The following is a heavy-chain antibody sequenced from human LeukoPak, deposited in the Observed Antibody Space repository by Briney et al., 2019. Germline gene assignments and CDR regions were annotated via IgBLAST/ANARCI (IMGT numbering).Heavy chain of an antibody. J-gene: IGHJ4*02. V-gene: IGHV4-59*01. CDR1: GGSISSYY. CDR3: ARAQYRRWYGVDY. D-gene: IGHD3-10*01. CDR2: IYYSGST. Sequence: SETLSLTCTVSGGSISSYYWSWIRQPPGKGLEWIGYIYYSGSTNYNPSLKSRVTISVDTSKNQFSLKLSSVTAADTAVYYCARAQYRRWYGVDYWGQGTLVTVSS.